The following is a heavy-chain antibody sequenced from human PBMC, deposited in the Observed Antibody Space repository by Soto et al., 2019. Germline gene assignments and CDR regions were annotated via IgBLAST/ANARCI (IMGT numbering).Heavy chain of an antibody. V-gene: IGHV3-13*01. D-gene: IGHD2-15*01. CDR2: IGTAGDT. CDR3: ARDVGYCSGGSCYAWFDP. CDR1: GFIFSSYD. J-gene: IGHJ5*02. Sequence: PGGSLRLSCAASGFIFSSYDVHCVRQATGKGLEWVSIIGTAGDTYYPGSVKGRFTICRDDAKNSVYLQMNSLRAEDTALYYCARDVGYCSGGSCYAWFDPWGQGTLVTVSS.